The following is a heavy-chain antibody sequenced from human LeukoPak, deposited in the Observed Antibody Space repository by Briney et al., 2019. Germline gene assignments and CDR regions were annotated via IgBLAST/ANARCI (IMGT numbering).Heavy chain of an antibody. V-gene: IGHV3-23*01. J-gene: IGHJ4*02. CDR2: ISGSGGST. CDR3: ANGPSGF. Sequence: GESLKISCAASGFTFSSYAMSWVRQAPGKGLEWVSAISGSGGSTYYADSVKGRFTISRDNSKNTLYLQMNSLRAEDTAVYYYANGPSGFWGQGTLVTVSS. CDR1: GFTFSSYA. D-gene: IGHD3-10*01.